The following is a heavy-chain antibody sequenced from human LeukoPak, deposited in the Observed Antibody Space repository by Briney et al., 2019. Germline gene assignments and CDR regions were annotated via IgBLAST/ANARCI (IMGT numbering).Heavy chain of an antibody. J-gene: IGHJ6*04. CDR3: ARDRAAARMDV. Sequence: GGSLRLSCAASGFTFRSHGMHWVRQAPGKGLEWVAIIWYDGSNKYYADSEKGRFNISRDNYMSTLYLQMNSLRSEDTAVYYCARDRAAARMDVWGKGTTVTVSS. CDR2: IWYDGSNK. V-gene: IGHV3-33*01. CDR1: GFTFRSHG. D-gene: IGHD6-13*01.